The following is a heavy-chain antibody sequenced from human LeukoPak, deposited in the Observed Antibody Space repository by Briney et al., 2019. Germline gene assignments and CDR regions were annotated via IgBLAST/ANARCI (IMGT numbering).Heavy chain of an antibody. J-gene: IGHJ4*02. V-gene: IGHV3-48*03. Sequence: PGGSLRLSCAASGFTFSSYEMNWVRQAPGKGLEWVSYISSTSSTIYYADSVKGRFTISRDNAKNSLFLQMNSLRAEDTAAYYCARRAGAYSHPYDYWGQGTLVTVSS. CDR1: GFTFSSYE. D-gene: IGHD4/OR15-4a*01. CDR2: ISSTSSTI. CDR3: ARRAGAYSHPYDY.